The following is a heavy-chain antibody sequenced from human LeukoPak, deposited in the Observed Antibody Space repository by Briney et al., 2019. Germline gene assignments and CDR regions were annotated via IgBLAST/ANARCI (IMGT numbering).Heavy chain of an antibody. V-gene: IGHV4-30-2*01. D-gene: IGHD3-22*01. Sequence: SQTLSLTCTVSGGSISSGGFYWSWIRQPPGKGLEWIGEINHSGSTNYNPSLKSRVTISVDTSKNQFSLKLSSVTAADTAVYYCARGGYYYDSSGYYLRVFDYFDYWGQGTLVTVSS. CDR1: GGSISSGGFY. CDR3: ARGGYYYDSSGYYLRVFDYFDY. CDR2: INHSGST. J-gene: IGHJ4*02.